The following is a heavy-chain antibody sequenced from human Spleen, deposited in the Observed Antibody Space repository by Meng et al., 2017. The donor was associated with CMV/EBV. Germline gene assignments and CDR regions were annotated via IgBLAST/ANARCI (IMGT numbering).Heavy chain of an antibody. CDR1: GGSISSYY. CDR2: NSHSGDT. CDR3: ARGQGFWSGYYGTGTGRSNYYGMDV. D-gene: IGHD3-3*01. Sequence: GSLRLSCTVSGGSISSYYWSWIRQSPGKGLEWIGENSHSGDTNYNPSLKSRVTISVDTSKNQFSLKLSSATAADTAVYFCARGQGFWSGYYGTGTGRSNYYGMDVWGQETTVTVSS. J-gene: IGHJ6*02. V-gene: IGHV4-34*01.